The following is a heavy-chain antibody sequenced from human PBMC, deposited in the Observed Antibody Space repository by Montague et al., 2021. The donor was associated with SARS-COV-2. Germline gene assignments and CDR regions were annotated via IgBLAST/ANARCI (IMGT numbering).Heavy chain of an antibody. Sequence: SETFLTCTVSGDSVSRGSSYWSWIRQPPGKGLEWIGYIYYTGSRKYNSSLKSRLTISVDTSKNQFSLKLSSVTAADTAVYYCARHARGEGYTSWFDSWGQGTLVTVSS. CDR1: GDSVSRGSSY. D-gene: IGHD5-24*01. J-gene: IGHJ5*01. V-gene: IGHV4-61*01. CDR3: ARHARGEGYTSWFDS. CDR2: IYYTGSR.